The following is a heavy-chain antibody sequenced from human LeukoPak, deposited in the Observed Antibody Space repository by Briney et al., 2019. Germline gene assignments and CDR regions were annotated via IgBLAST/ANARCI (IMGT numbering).Heavy chain of an antibody. V-gene: IGHV3-48*04. CDR2: INVGGTNT. Sequence: GGSLRLPCAASGFTFGSYAMYWVRQAPGKGLEWLSYINVGGTNTHYADSVKGRFTISRDNAKKSLYLEMNNLRAEDTAVYYCATDGAGFDTWGQGVLVTVSS. J-gene: IGHJ5*02. CDR3: ATDGAGFDT. CDR1: GFTFGSYA.